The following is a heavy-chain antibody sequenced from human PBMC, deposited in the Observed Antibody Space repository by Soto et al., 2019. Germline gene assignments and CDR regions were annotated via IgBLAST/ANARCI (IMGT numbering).Heavy chain of an antibody. V-gene: IGHV3-30*18. CDR3: AKDLSKYDFWSGYYQYYYYGMDV. CDR2: ISYDGSNK. CDR1: GFTFSSYG. D-gene: IGHD3-3*01. Sequence: ESGGGVVQPGRSLRLSCAASGFTFSSYGMHWVRQAPGKGLEWVAVISYDGSNKYYADSVKGRFTISRDNSKNTLYLQMNSLRAEDTAVYYCAKDLSKYDFWSGYYQYYYYGMDVWGQGTTVTVSS. J-gene: IGHJ6*02.